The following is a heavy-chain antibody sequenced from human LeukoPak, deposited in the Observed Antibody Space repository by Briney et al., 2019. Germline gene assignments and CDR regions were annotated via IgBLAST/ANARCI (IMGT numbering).Heavy chain of an antibody. V-gene: IGHV3-30-3*01. CDR2: ISYDGSNK. Sequence: GGSLRLSCAASGFTFSSYAMHWVRQAPGKGLEWVAVISYDGSNKYYADSVKGRFTISRDNSKNTLYLQMNSLRAEDTAVYYCARERGFYQLLYPDYWGQGTLVTVSS. J-gene: IGHJ4*02. CDR3: ARERGFYQLLYPDY. CDR1: GFTFSSYA. D-gene: IGHD2-2*02.